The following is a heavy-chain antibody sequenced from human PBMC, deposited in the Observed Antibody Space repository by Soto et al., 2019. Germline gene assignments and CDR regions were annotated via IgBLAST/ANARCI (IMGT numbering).Heavy chain of an antibody. D-gene: IGHD2-2*03. V-gene: IGHV1-18*01. CDR3: ARDLGGLVDIVLVPAGY. Sequence: QVQLVQSGAEVKKPGASVKVSCKASGYTFTSYGISWVRQAPGQGLEWMGWISAYNGNTNYAQKLQGRVTMTTDTSRSIXYRELRSLRSDDTAVYYCARDLGGLVDIVLVPAGYWGQGTLVTVSS. CDR1: GYTFTSYG. CDR2: ISAYNGNT. J-gene: IGHJ4*02.